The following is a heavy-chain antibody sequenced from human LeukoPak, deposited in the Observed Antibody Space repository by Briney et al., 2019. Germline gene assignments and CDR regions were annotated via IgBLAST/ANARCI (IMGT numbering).Heavy chain of an antibody. J-gene: IGHJ6*02. CDR1: GFTFSNYD. D-gene: IGHD4-17*01. CDR3: ARGPATVTASYYYYGMDV. CDR2: IGTAGDT. Sequence: GGSLRLSCAASGFTFSNYDMHWVRQATGKGLEWVSAIGTAGDTYYPGSVKGRLTISRENAKNTLYHQMNSLRAGDTAVYYCARGPATVTASYYYYGMDVWGQGTTVTVSS. V-gene: IGHV3-13*01.